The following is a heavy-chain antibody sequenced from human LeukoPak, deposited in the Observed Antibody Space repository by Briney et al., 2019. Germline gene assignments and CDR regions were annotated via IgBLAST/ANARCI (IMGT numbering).Heavy chain of an antibody. CDR1: GFTFTSYA. D-gene: IGHD5-12*01. CDR3: AKDGGSSGYEQSYRDY. V-gene: IGHV3-23*01. J-gene: IGHJ4*02. CDR2: TSGSGGTT. Sequence: GGSLTLSCAASGFTFTSYAMSWVRQAAGKGLECVSTTSGSGGTTYYAESVKGRFTISRDNSRNTLYLQMNTLRVEDTAVYYCAKDGGSSGYEQSYRDYWGQGTLVTVSS.